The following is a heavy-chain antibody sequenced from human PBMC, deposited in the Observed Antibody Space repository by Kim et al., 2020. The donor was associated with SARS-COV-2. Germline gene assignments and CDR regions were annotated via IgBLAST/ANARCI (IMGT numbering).Heavy chain of an antibody. CDR1: GYTFTSYA. D-gene: IGHD3-10*01. CDR2: IDTNTGNP. J-gene: IGHJ4*02. V-gene: IGHV7-4-1*02. CDR3: ARVELLWFGRPPELFDY. Sequence: ASVKVSCKASGYTFTSYAMNWVRQAPGQGLEWMGWIDTNTGNPTYAQGFTGRFVFSLDTSVSTAYLQISSLKAEDTAVYYCARVELLWFGRPPELFDYWGQGTLVTVSS.